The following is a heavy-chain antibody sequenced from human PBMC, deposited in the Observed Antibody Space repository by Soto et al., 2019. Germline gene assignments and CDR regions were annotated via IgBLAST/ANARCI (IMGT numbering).Heavy chain of an antibody. V-gene: IGHV3-23*01. J-gene: IGHJ6*02. Sequence: EMQLLESGGGLVQPGGSLRLSCAASGFTFSNFAMSWVRQAPGKGLEWVSGVYGGGNGALYADSVKGRFIISRDNSKNTLYLHMNSLRAGDTDVYYCAKFEGALHHNYHMDVWGQGTTVTVSS. CDR2: VYGGGNGA. D-gene: IGHD1-1*01. CDR1: GFTFSNFA. CDR3: AKFEGALHHNYHMDV.